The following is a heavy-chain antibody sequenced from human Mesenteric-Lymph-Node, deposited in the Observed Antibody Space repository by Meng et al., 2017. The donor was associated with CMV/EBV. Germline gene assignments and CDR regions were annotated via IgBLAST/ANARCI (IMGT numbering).Heavy chain of an antibody. V-gene: IGHV3-30*02. CDR1: GIIFSSYW. CDR2: IRYDGNNE. J-gene: IGHJ4*02. D-gene: IGHD1-26*01. CDR3: AKDRNFITLGATVES. Sequence: GGSLRLSCAASGIIFSSYWMSWVRQAPGKGLEWVAFIRYDGNNEYFGDSVRGRFTISRDNSKNTLYLQMNSLRIDDTAVYYCAKDRNFITLGATVESWGQGTLVTVSS.